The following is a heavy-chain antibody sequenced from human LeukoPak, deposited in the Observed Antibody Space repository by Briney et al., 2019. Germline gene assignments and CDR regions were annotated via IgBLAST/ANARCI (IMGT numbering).Heavy chain of an antibody. CDR3: ANGMVRGVWNDY. Sequence: GGSLRLSCAASGFIFSSYGMSWVRLAPGKGLEWVSSISDSGDTTFYADFLKGRFTVSRDNSKNTLYLQMNSLRAEDTAVYYCANGMVRGVWNDYWGQGTLVTVSS. D-gene: IGHD3-10*01. V-gene: IGHV3-23*01. CDR1: GFIFSSYG. CDR2: ISDSGDTT. J-gene: IGHJ4*02.